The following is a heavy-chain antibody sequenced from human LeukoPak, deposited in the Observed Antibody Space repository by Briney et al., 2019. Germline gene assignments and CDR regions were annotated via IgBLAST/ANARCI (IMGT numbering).Heavy chain of an antibody. Sequence: GRSLRLSCAASGFTFSSYAMHWVRQAPGKGLEWAAVISYDGSNKYYADSVKGRFTISRDNSKNTLYLQMNSLRAEDTAVYYCARNDYGDYGYFDYWGQGTLVAVSS. V-gene: IGHV3-30-3*01. CDR2: ISYDGSNK. D-gene: IGHD4-17*01. CDR3: ARNDYGDYGYFDY. CDR1: GFTFSSYA. J-gene: IGHJ4*02.